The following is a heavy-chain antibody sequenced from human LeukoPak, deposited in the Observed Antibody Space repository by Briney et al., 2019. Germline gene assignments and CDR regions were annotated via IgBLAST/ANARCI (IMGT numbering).Heavy chain of an antibody. J-gene: IGHJ5*02. CDR1: GYTFTSYG. Sequence: ASVKVSCKASGYTFTSYGISWVRQAPGQGLEWMGWISAYNGNTNYAQKLQGRVTMTTDTSTGTAYMELRSLRSDDTAVYYCARGYEDDFSGSYYWFDPWGQGTLVTVSS. D-gene: IGHD1-26*01. V-gene: IGHV1-18*01. CDR3: ARGYEDDFSGSYYWFDP. CDR2: ISAYNGNT.